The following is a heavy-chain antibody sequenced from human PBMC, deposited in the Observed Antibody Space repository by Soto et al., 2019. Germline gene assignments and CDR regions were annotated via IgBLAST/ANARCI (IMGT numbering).Heavy chain of an antibody. D-gene: IGHD7-27*01. V-gene: IGHV3-30-3*01. CDR1: GFTFSSYA. Sequence: QVQLVESGGGVVQPGRSLRLSCAASGFTFSSYAMHWVRQAPGKGLEWVAVISYDGSNKYYADSVKGRFTISRDNSKNTLYLQMNSLSAEDTAVYYFARDHKLGGMDVWGQGTTVTVSS. J-gene: IGHJ6*02. CDR3: ARDHKLGGMDV. CDR2: ISYDGSNK.